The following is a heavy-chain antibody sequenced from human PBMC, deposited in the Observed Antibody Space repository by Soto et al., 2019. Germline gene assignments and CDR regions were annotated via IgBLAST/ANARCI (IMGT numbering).Heavy chain of an antibody. D-gene: IGHD3-9*01. CDR3: ARGEYYNILTGYYRGAFDV. CDR2: ITSTSNTI. CDR1: GFTFSSYT. J-gene: IGHJ3*01. V-gene: IGHV3-48*02. Sequence: GGSLRLSCAASGFTFSSYTMNWVRQAPGKGLEWISYITSTSNTIYYAASVKGRFTISRDDAQNSLSLQMNSLRDDDTAVYYCARGEYYNILTGYYRGAFDVWGRGTMVTVS.